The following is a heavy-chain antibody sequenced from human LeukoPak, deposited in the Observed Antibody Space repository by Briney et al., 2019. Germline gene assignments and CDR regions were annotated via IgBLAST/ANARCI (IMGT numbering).Heavy chain of an antibody. V-gene: IGHV1-18*01. CDR1: GYTFTNYG. J-gene: IGHJ6*03. Sequence: ASVKVSCKASGYTFTNYGISWVRQAPGQGLEWMGWISAYNGNTNYAQKLQGGVTMTTDTSTSTAYMELRSLRSDDTAVYYCARAGDIVVVAVTGAGYYYMDVWGKGTTVTVSS. CDR3: ARAGDIVVVAVTGAGYYYMDV. CDR2: ISAYNGNT. D-gene: IGHD2-2*01.